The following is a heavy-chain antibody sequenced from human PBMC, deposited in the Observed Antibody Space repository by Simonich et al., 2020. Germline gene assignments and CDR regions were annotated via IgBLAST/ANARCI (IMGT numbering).Heavy chain of an antibody. CDR3: ARGALTGDYSYMDV. D-gene: IGHD7-27*01. V-gene: IGHV1-2*07. J-gene: IGHJ6*03. CDR1: GYTSTVSL. Sequence: QVQLVQSGAEVKKPGASVKVSCKASGYTSTVSLLHWVRQAPGQGLEWLVRINPYIGCTTYAHKFQGRVTMTRDTSISTAYMELGRLRSDDTAVYYCARGALTGDYSYMDVWGKGTTVTVSS. CDR2: INPYIGCT.